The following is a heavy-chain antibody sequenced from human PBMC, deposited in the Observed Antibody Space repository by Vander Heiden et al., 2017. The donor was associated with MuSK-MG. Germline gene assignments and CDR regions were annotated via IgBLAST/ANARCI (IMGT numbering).Heavy chain of an antibody. Sequence: EVQLVESGGGWVQPGGSLRLSCAASGFTFSSYSMNWVRQAPGKGLEWVSYISSSSSTIYYADSVKGRFTISRDNAKNSLYLQMNSLRDEDTAVYYCARDPGAPGSQDAFDIWGQGTMVTVSS. V-gene: IGHV3-48*02. CDR2: ISSSSSTI. CDR1: GFTFSSYS. CDR3: ARDPGAPGSQDAFDI. J-gene: IGHJ3*02. D-gene: IGHD1-26*01.